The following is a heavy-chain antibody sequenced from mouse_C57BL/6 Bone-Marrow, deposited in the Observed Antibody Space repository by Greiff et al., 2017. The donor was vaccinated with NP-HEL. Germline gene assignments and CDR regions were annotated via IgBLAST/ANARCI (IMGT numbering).Heavy chain of an antibody. D-gene: IGHD2-2*01. CDR2: ISSGSSTI. CDR1: GFTFSDYG. J-gene: IGHJ4*01. Sequence: EVQLVESGGGLVKPGGSLKLSCAASGFTFSDYGMHWVRQAPEKGLEWVAYISSGSSTIYYADTVKGRFTISRDNAKHTLFLQMTSLRSEDTAMYYCARLSTMVTTDYAMDYWGQGTSVTVSS. V-gene: IGHV5-17*01. CDR3: ARLSTMVTTDYAMDY.